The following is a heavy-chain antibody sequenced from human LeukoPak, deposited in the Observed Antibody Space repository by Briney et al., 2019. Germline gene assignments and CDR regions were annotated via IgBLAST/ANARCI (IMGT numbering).Heavy chain of an antibody. J-gene: IGHJ5*02. Sequence: GESLQISCQGSGSSFTSYWIGWVRQLPGKGLEWMGIIYPGDSDTRYSPSFQGQVTISADKSISTAYLQWSSLKASDTAMYYCARLLEGNWFDPWGQGTLVTVSS. CDR2: IYPGDSDT. CDR1: GSSFTSYW. CDR3: ARLLEGNWFDP. D-gene: IGHD1-1*01. V-gene: IGHV5-51*01.